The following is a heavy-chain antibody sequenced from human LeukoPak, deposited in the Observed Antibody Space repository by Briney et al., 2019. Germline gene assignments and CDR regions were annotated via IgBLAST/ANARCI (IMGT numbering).Heavy chain of an antibody. CDR2: KSS. V-gene: IGHV3-69-1*01. Sequence: PGGSLRLSCTASGLNLRDYWMHWVRQVPGKGLLWVYGKSSNYADSVKGRFTISRDNAKNSLYLQMNSLRAEDTAVYYCASFRVVVVAAIHLADAFDIWGQGTMVTVSS. J-gene: IGHJ3*02. CDR3: ASFRVVVVAAIHLADAFDI. CDR1: GLNLRDYW. D-gene: IGHD2-15*01.